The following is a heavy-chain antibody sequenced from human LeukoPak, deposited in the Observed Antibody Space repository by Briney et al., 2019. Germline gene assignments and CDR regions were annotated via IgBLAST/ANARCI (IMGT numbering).Heavy chain of an antibody. J-gene: IGHJ4*02. V-gene: IGHV1-2*02. CDR1: GYTFTGYY. CDR2: INPNSGGT. Sequence: GASVKVSCKASGYTFTGYYMHWVRQAPGQGLEWMGWINPNSGGTNYAQKFQGRVTMTRDTSISTAYMELSRLRSDDTAVYYCARVPQWLVQSSESWGQGTLVTVSS. D-gene: IGHD6-19*01. CDR3: ARVPQWLVQSSES.